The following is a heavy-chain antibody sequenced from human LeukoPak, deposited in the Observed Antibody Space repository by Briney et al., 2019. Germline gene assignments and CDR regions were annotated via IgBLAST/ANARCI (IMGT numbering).Heavy chain of an antibody. CDR2: IYPGDSDT. CDR3: ARSGLSAARIIDY. D-gene: IGHD2-2*01. J-gene: IGHJ4*02. V-gene: IGHV5-51*01. Sequence: GESLKISCKGSGYTFTSYWIVWVRQMPGKGLEWMGIIYPGDSDTRYSPSFQDQVTISADKSISTASLQWSSLQASDSAMYYCARSGLSAARIIDYWGQGTLVTVSS. CDR1: GYTFTSYW.